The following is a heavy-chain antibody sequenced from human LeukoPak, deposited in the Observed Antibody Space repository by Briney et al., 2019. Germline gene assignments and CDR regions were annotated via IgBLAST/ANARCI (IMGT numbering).Heavy chain of an antibody. D-gene: IGHD3-3*01. J-gene: IGHJ4*02. Sequence: SETLSLTCAVYGGSFSGYYWSWIRQPPGKGLEWIGEINHSGSTNYNPSLKSRVTISVDTSKNQFSLKLSSVTAADTAVYYCARGGSGTYYDFWSGYFTDIPFDYWGQGTLVTVSS. CDR3: ARGGSGTYYDFWSGYFTDIPFDY. CDR1: GGSFSGYY. V-gene: IGHV4-34*01. CDR2: INHSGST.